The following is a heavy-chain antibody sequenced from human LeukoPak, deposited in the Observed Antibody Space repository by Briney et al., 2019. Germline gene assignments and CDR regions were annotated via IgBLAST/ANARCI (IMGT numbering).Heavy chain of an antibody. J-gene: IGHJ4*02. CDR2: VSGSGSDT. D-gene: IGHD1-26*01. Sequence: GGSLRLSCAASGFTFSSYAMSWVRQAPGKGPEWVARVSGSGSDTFYADSVRGRFTISRDNSKNTLYLQMSSLRAEDTATYYCAKDSDISGCFDYWGPGTPVTVSS. V-gene: IGHV3-23*01. CDR1: GFTFSSYA. CDR3: AKDSDISGCFDY.